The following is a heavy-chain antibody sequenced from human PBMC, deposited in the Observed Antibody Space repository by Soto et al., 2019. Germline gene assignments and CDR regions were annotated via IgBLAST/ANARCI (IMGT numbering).Heavy chain of an antibody. CDR2: IRHDGSNI. CDR3: ARDGVVGTTFFGYYDY. D-gene: IGHD1-1*01. J-gene: IGHJ4*02. V-gene: IGHV3-33*01. Sequence: VQLVESGGGVVQPGGSLRLSCAASGNIFTGYGMHWVRQPPGKGLEWVAIIRHDGSNIFYADSVRGRFTISRDNSKNTLYLQRNSLRGEDTAVHYCARDGVVGTTFFGYYDYWGQGPLVTVSS. CDR1: GNIFTGYG.